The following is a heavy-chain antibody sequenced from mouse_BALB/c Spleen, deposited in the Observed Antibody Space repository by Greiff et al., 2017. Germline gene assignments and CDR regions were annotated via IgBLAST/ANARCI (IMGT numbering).Heavy chain of an antibody. V-gene: IGHV2-2*02. CDR1: GFSLTSYG. CDR2: IWSGGST. Sequence: QVQLQQSGPGLVQPSQSLSITCTVSGFSLTSYGVHWVRQSPGKGLEWLGVIWSGGSTDYNAAFISRLSISKDNSKSQVFFKMNSLQANDTAIYYCARLLSPYWGQGTLVTVSA. CDR3: ARLLSPY. D-gene: IGHD2-1*01. J-gene: IGHJ3*01.